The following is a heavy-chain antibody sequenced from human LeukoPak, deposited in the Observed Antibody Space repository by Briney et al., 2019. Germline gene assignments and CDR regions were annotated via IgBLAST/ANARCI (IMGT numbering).Heavy chain of an antibody. J-gene: IGHJ3*02. CDR3: ARDKASGSGSYYLSARAFDI. Sequence: PGGSLRLSCAASGFTFSWYWMSWVRQAPGKGLEWVANIKQDGSEKYYVDSVKGRFTISRDNGKNSLYLKMNSLRAEDTAVYYCARDKASGSGSYYLSARAFDIWGQGTMVTVSS. D-gene: IGHD1-26*01. CDR2: IKQDGSEK. V-gene: IGHV3-7*01. CDR1: GFTFSWYW.